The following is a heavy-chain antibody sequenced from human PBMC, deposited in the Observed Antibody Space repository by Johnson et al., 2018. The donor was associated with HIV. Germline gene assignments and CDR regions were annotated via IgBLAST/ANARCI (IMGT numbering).Heavy chain of an antibody. D-gene: IGHD1-26*01. CDR1: GFTFSNVW. Sequence: VQLVESGGGLVKPGGSLRLSCAASGFTFSNVWMTWVRQAPGKGLEWVGRIKRKIEGETTDYAAPVKGRFTISRDDSKNTLYLQMNSLKTEDTAVYYCTTDRATYDAFDIWGQGTMVTVSS. CDR3: TTDRATYDAFDI. V-gene: IGHV3-15*01. J-gene: IGHJ3*02. CDR2: IKRKIEGETT.